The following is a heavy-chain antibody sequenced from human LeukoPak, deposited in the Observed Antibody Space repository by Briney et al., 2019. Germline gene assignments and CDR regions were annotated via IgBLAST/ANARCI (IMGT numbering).Heavy chain of an antibody. V-gene: IGHV3-13*01. CDR1: GFTFSSFD. CDR2: IGTASDT. CDR3: ARGPPRGKYYYMDV. Sequence: PGGSLRLSCAASGFTFSSFDMPWVRQPTGQGLEWVSTIGTASDTYYPGSVEGRFTLSRDNAKNSLYLQMNSLTAGDTAVYYCARGPPRGKYYYMDVWGKGTTVTVSS. D-gene: IGHD1-1*01. J-gene: IGHJ6*03.